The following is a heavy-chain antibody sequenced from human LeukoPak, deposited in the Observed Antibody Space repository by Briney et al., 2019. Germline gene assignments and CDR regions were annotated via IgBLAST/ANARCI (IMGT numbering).Heavy chain of an antibody. CDR2: TFYSGST. CDR1: GDSITSSSYY. Sequence: SETLSLTCTVSGDSITSSSYYWEWIRQPPGKGLEWIGSTFYSGSTYYNPSLKSRVTISVDTSKNQFSLKLSSVTAADTAVYYCARVGEVAGTTFANWFDPWGQGTLVTVSS. V-gene: IGHV4-39*07. D-gene: IGHD1-7*01. J-gene: IGHJ5*02. CDR3: ARVGEVAGTTFANWFDP.